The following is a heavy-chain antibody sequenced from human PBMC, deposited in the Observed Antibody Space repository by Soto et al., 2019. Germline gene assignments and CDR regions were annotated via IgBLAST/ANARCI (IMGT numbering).Heavy chain of an antibody. CDR3: TRDSGYCSGGSCHPDY. J-gene: IGHJ4*02. CDR2: ISGSGGTT. D-gene: IGHD2-15*01. V-gene: IGHV3-49*04. CDR1: GFTFSSYA. Sequence: GGSLRLSCAASGFTFSSYAMSWVRQAPGKGLEWVSAISGSGGTTEYAASVKGRFTISRDDSKSIAYLQMNSLKTEDTAVYYCTRDSGYCSGGSCHPDYWGQGTLVTVSS.